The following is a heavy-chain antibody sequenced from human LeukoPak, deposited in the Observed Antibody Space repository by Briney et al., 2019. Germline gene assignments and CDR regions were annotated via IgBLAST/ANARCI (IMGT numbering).Heavy chain of an antibody. J-gene: IGHJ5*02. V-gene: IGHV4-59*01. D-gene: IGHD3-9*01. CDR2: ISDRGST. CDR3: ARGFDGVAGWFDP. Sequence: SETLSLPCTISVGSISGYYWICIRQSPGKALEWIAYISDRGSTKYNLSLKRRVTISVDTSKNQFSLKLSDVVAADTAVYYCARGFDGVAGWFDPWGQGTLVTASS. CDR1: VGSISGYY.